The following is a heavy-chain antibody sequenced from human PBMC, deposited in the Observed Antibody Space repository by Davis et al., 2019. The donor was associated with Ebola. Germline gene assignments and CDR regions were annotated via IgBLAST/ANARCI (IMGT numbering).Heavy chain of an antibody. CDR1: GVSISRHY. J-gene: IGHJ4*02. V-gene: IGHV4-59*11. Sequence: PGGSLRLSCTVSGVSISRHYWSWIRQPPGKRLEWFGSIYYTGSAYYNSSLNSRVTISVDTSRNQFSLKLISVTAADTAMYYCSERGSSVWGQGTLVTLSS. CDR3: SERGSSV. D-gene: IGHD3-10*01. CDR2: IYYTGSA.